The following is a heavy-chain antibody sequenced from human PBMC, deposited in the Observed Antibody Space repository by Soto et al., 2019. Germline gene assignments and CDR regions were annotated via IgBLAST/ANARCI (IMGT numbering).Heavy chain of an antibody. V-gene: IGHV4-4*02. D-gene: IGHD4-4*01. CDR2: IYHSGST. CDR3: ARTMTTVTAELDY. J-gene: IGHJ4*02. Sequence: QVQLQESGPGLVKPSGTLSLTCAVSGGSIGSSYWWSWVRQPPGKGLEWIGEIYHSGSTNYNPSLKSRVTISVDRSKNPFPLKLSSVTAADTAVYYCARTMTTVTAELDYWGQGTLVTVSS. CDR1: GGSIGSSYW.